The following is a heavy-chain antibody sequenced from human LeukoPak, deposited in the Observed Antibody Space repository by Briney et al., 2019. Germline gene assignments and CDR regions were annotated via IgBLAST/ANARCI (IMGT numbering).Heavy chain of an antibody. CDR3: ATASANYYDSSGYCRTPPRFDY. Sequence: GASVTVSCKASGGTFSSYAISWVRQAPGPGLEWMGVVITIFGTANYAQKFQGRVTITTDESTSTPYMQLSSLRSEDTAVYYSATASANYYDSSGYCRTPPRFDYWGQGTLVTVSS. V-gene: IGHV1-69*05. CDR2: VITIFGTA. CDR1: GGTFSSYA. D-gene: IGHD3-22*01. J-gene: IGHJ4*02.